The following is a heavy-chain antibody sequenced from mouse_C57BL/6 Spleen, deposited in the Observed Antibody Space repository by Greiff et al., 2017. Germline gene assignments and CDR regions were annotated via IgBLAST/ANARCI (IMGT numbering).Heavy chain of an antibody. CDR2: LYPGSGNT. CDR1: GYTFTDYY. V-gene: IGHV1-84*01. D-gene: IGHD2-2*01. Sequence: QVQLQQSGPELVKPGASVKISCKASGYTFTDYYINWVKQRPGQGLEWIGWLYPGSGNTKYNEKFKGKATLTVDTSSSTAYMQLSSLTSEDSAVYFWARYGYDEGYAMDYWGQGTSVTVSS. CDR3: ARYGYDEGYAMDY. J-gene: IGHJ4*01.